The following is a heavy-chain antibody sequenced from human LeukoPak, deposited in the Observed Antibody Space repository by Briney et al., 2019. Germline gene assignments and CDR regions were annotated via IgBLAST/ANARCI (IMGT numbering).Heavy chain of an antibody. CDR2: INPNSGGT. CDR3: ARDGDITIFGVVISYFDY. V-gene: IGHV1-2*02. D-gene: IGHD3-3*01. J-gene: IGHJ4*02. Sequence: ASVKVSCKASGYTFTGYYMHWVRQAPGQGLEWMGWINPNSGGTNYAQKLQGRVTMTTDTSTSTAYMELRSLRSDDTAVYYCARDGDITIFGVVISYFDYWGQGTLVTVSS. CDR1: GYTFTGYY.